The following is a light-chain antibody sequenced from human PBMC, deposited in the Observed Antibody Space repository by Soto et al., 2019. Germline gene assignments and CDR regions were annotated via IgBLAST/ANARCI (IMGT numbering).Light chain of an antibody. J-gene: IGLJ1*01. Sequence: QSALTQPRSVSGSPGQSVTISCTGTSSDVGGYDYVSWYQHHPGTAPKLMIYDVSVRPSGVPDRFSGSKSGNTASLTISGLHAEDEADYYCCSYAGSYTFYVFGTGTKVTVL. CDR3: CSYAGSYTFYV. CDR1: SSDVGGYDY. CDR2: DVS. V-gene: IGLV2-11*01.